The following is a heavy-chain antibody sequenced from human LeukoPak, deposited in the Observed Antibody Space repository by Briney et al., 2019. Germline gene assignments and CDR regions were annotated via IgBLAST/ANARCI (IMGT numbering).Heavy chain of an antibody. CDR1: GFTVSDYN. V-gene: IGHV3-30*18. CDR2: ISYDGSDK. Sequence: PGGSLRLSCAASGFTVSDYNMHWVRQAPGKGLEWVAVISYDGSDKYYADSVKGRFTISRDNSQNTLYLQMNSLRAKDTAVYYCAKVRWDNSGWYYLDNWGQGGLVTVSS. CDR3: AKVRWDNSGWYYLDN. D-gene: IGHD6-19*01. J-gene: IGHJ4*02.